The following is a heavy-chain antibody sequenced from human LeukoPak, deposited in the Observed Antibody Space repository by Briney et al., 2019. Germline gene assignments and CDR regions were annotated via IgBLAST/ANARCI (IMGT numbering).Heavy chain of an antibody. D-gene: IGHD3-22*01. CDR2: IYYSGST. V-gene: IGHV4-59*01. CDR3: ARVKRAYDSRMYYFDY. Sequence: SETLSLTCTVSGGSISSYYWSWIRQPPGKGLEWIGYIYYSGSTNYNPSLKSRVNISVDPSKNQFSLKLSSVTAADTAVYYCARVKRAYDSRMYYFDYWGQGTLVTVSS. CDR1: GGSISSYY. J-gene: IGHJ4*02.